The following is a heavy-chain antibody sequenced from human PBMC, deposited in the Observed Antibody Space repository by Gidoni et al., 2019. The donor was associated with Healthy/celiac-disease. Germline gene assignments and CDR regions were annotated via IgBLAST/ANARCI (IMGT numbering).Heavy chain of an antibody. D-gene: IGHD1-26*01. CDR2: IIPNFGKA. Sequence: QVQLVQSGAEVKKPGSSVKVSCKASGGTFSSYAISWVRQAPGQGLEGMGGIIPNFGKANYAQKFQGRVTITADKSTGTAYMGLSRLRSEETAGDYRGRGSVIVGATDYYYYGMDVWGQGTTVTVSS. J-gene: IGHJ6*02. V-gene: IGHV1-69*06. CDR3: GRGSVIVGATDYYYYGMDV. CDR1: GGTFSSYA.